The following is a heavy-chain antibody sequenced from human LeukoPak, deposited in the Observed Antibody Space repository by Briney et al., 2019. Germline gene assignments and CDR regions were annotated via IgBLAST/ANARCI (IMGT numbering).Heavy chain of an antibody. CDR3: ARESGDTVTTFFEGAPTSYYYYGMDV. CDR2: ISSSGSTI. CDR1: GFTFSDYY. D-gene: IGHD4-17*01. Sequence: GGSLRLSCAASGFTFSDYYMSWIRQAPGKGLEWVSYISSSGSTIYYADSVKGRFTISRDNAKNSLYLQMNSLRAEDTAVYYCARESGDTVTTFFEGAPTSYYYYGMDVWGQGTTVTVSS. V-gene: IGHV3-11*01. J-gene: IGHJ6*02.